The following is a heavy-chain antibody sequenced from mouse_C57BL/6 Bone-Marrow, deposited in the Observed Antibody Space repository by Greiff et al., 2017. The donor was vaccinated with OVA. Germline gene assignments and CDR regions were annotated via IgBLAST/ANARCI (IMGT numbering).Heavy chain of an antibody. CDR2: INPGSGGT. CDR3: ARHGYYPYYFDY. V-gene: IGHV1-54*01. Sequence: QVQLQQSGAELVRPGTSVKVSCKASGYAFTNYLIEWVKQRPGQGLEWIGVINPGSGGTNYNEKFKGKATLTADKSSSTAYMQLSSLTSEDSAIYYCARHGYYPYYFDYWGQGTTLTVSS. J-gene: IGHJ2*01. D-gene: IGHD2-3*01. CDR1: GYAFTNYL.